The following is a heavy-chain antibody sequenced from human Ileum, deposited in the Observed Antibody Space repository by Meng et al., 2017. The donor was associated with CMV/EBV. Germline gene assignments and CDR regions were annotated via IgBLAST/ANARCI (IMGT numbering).Heavy chain of an antibody. CDR1: GDSISSNF. CDR2: IYSSGST. V-gene: IGHV4-4*07. CDR3: AREESVGIAVTGTFDY. D-gene: IGHD6-19*01. Sequence: QVQLQESGSGLGKPSETLSLTCTFSGDSISSNFWSWIRQPAGKGLEWIGRIYSSGSTFYNPSLNSRVTMSVDTSKNQFSLSLASVTAADTAIYFCAREESVGIAVTGTFDYWGQGILVTVSS. J-gene: IGHJ4*02.